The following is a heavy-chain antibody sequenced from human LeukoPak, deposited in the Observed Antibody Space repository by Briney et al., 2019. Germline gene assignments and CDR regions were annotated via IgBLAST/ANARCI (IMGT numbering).Heavy chain of an antibody. CDR2: IYYSGST. CDR1: GGSISSSSYY. CDR3: ARQSRVTAIR. V-gene: IGHV4-39*01. Sequence: PSETLSLTCTVSGGSISSSSYYWAWIRQPPGKGLEWIGSIYYSGSTYYNPSLKSRVTISVDTSKNQFSLKLSSVTAADTAVYYCARQSRVTAIRWGQGTLVTVSS. J-gene: IGHJ4*02. D-gene: IGHD2-21*02.